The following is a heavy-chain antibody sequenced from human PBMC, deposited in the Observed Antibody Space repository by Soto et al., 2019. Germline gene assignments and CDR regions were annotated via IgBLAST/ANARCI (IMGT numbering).Heavy chain of an antibody. Sequence: GASVKVSCTASGYRFTGYYMHWVRQAPGQGLEWMGWINPNSGGTNYAQKFQGWVTMTRDTSISTAYMELSRLRSDDTAVYYCARGGYSGYSYYYYYMDVWGKGTTVTVSS. CDR3: ARGGYSGYSYYYYYMDV. CDR1: GYRFTGYY. V-gene: IGHV1-2*04. D-gene: IGHD5-12*01. CDR2: INPNSGGT. J-gene: IGHJ6*03.